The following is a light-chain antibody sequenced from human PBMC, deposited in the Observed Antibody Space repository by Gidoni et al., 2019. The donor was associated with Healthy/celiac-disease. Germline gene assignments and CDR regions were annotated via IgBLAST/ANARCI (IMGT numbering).Light chain of an antibody. CDR2: DAS. CDR1: QSVRSW. Sequence: DIQMTKSPSTLSASVGDRVTITCRASQSVRSWLAWFQQKPGKVPKLLIYDASSLESGVPSRFSGSGSGTGFTLTISSLQPDDFATYYCQQYNSYPYTFGQGTKLEIK. J-gene: IGKJ2*01. V-gene: IGKV1-5*01. CDR3: QQYNSYPYT.